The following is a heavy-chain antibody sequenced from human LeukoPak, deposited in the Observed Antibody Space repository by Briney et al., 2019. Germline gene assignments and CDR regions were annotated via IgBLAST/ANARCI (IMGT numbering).Heavy chain of an antibody. CDR1: GFTFTTYA. V-gene: IGHV3-23*01. CDR3: GKDGGGWYTTGWYYFDY. Sequence: GGSLSLSCAASGFTFTTYAMSWVRQAPGKGLEWVSSISGGGVHTYHADAVKGRLSISRENSKNTLFLQMKSLGAGETGVYYWGKDGGGWYTTGWYYFDYWGQGTLVTVSS. J-gene: IGHJ4*02. CDR2: ISGGGVHT. D-gene: IGHD6-19*01.